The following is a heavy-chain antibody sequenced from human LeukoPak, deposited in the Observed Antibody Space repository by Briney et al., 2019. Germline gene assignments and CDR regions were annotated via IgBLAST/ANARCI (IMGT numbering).Heavy chain of an antibody. D-gene: IGHD1-14*01. CDR3: ASASRYHDITGYDPSNKYFQH. J-gene: IGHJ1*01. CDR2: ISYDGSNK. V-gene: IGHV3-30*03. Sequence: GRSLRLSCAASGFTFSSCGMHWVRQAPGKGLEWVAVISYDGSNKYYADSVKGRFTISRDNSKNMVYLQMNSLRPEDTAVFYCASASRYHDITGYDPSNKYFQHWGQGTLVTVSS. CDR1: GFTFSSCG.